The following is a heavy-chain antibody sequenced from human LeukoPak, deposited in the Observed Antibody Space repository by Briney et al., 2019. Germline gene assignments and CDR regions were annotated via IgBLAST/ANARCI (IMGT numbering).Heavy chain of an antibody. Sequence: GASVKVSCKTSGYSFTSYGISWVRQAPGQGLEWMGWISAYNGNTNYAQKVQGRVTMTTDTSTSTAYMELSSLRSEDTAVYYCATAHLVPLIVATPYLDYWGQGTLVTVSS. CDR1: GYSFTSYG. J-gene: IGHJ4*02. CDR2: ISAYNGNT. CDR3: ATAHLVPLIVATPYLDY. V-gene: IGHV1-18*01. D-gene: IGHD5-12*01.